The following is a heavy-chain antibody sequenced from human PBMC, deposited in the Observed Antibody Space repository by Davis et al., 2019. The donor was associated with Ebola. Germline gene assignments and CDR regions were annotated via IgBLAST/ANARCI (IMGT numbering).Heavy chain of an antibody. J-gene: IGHJ4*02. Sequence: PSETLSLTCAVSGYSIGSGYHWGWIRQPPGRGLEWIGNRYHGTDASYNPALRSRVTISLDTSKNQFSLKLKSVTAADTAVYYCVNDGGHGGDSDYWGQETLVTVSS. CDR1: GYSIGSGYH. D-gene: IGHD4-23*01. V-gene: IGHV4-38-2*01. CDR3: VNDGGHGGDSDY. CDR2: RYHGTDA.